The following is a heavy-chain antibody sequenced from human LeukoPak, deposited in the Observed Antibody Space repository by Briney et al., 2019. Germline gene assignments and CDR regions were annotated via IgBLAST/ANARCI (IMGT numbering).Heavy chain of an antibody. CDR3: ASTKSSRYFDWLLSTGYYMDV. V-gene: IGHV4-38-2*01. D-gene: IGHD3-9*01. J-gene: IGHJ6*03. CDR2: IYHSGST. CDR1: GYSISSGYY. Sequence: PSETLSLTCAVSGYSISSGYYWGWIRQPPGKGLEWIGSIYHSGSTYYKPSLKSRVTISVDTSKNQFSLKLSSVTVADTAVYYCASTKSSRYFDWLLSTGYYMDVWGKGTTVTVSS.